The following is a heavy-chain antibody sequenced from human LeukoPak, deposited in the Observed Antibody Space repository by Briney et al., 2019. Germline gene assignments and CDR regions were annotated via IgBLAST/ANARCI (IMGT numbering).Heavy chain of an antibody. CDR1: GFTVSNNY. V-gene: IGHV3-66*01. Sequence: GGSLRLSCAASGFTVSNNYMTWVRQAPGKGLEWVSLIYSGGSTYYADSVKGRLTISRDNSKNTVYLQMNSLRAEDTVVYYCAKRTISGYYYGDYWGQGTLVTVSS. CDR3: AKRTISGYYYGDY. CDR2: IYSGGST. J-gene: IGHJ4*02. D-gene: IGHD3-22*01.